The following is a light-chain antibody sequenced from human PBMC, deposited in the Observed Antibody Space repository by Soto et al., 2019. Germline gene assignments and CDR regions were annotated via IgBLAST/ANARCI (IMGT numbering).Light chain of an antibody. CDR3: SSYTSSNTLI. CDR1: SSDVGGYNY. Sequence: QSVLTQPASVSGSPGQSITISCTGTSSDVGGYNYVSWFQQSPGKAPKVMIYEVTNRPSGVSNRFSGSKSGNTASLTISGLQGEDEADYYCSSYTSSNTLIFGGGTKLTVL. CDR2: EVT. V-gene: IGLV2-14*01. J-gene: IGLJ2*01.